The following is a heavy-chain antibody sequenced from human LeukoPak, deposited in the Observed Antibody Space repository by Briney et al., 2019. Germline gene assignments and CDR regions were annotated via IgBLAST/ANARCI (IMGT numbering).Heavy chain of an antibody. CDR1: GYTLTELS. D-gene: IGHD4-11*01. J-gene: IGHJ6*02. CDR2: FDPEDGET. V-gene: IGHV1-24*01. Sequence: ASVKVSCKVSGYTLTELSMHWVRQAPGKGLEWMGGFDPEDGETIYAQKFQGRVTMTEDTSTDTAYMELSSLRSEDTAVYYCATVEYSNPYYYYGMDVWGRGTTVTVSS. CDR3: ATVEYSNPYYYYGMDV.